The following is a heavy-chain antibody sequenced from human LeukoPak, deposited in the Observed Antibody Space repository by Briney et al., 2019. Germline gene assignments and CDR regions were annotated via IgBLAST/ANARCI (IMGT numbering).Heavy chain of an antibody. V-gene: IGHV3-7*01. Sequence: PGGSLRLSCAASGFTFSSYWMSWVRQAPGKGLEWVANIKQDGSEEYYVDSVKGRFTISRDNAKNSLYLQMNSLRAEDTTVYYCARDGSEDDFWSGPYPPYFDYWGQGTLVTVSS. CDR1: GFTFSSYW. J-gene: IGHJ4*02. D-gene: IGHD3-3*01. CDR2: IKQDGSEE. CDR3: ARDGSEDDFWSGPYPPYFDY.